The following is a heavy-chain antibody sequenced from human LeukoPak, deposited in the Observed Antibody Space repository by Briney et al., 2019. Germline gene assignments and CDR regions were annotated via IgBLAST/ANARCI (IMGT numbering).Heavy chain of an antibody. J-gene: IGHJ5*02. V-gene: IGHV6-1*01. CDR2: TYYTSKWNN. CDR1: GDSVSSNSVA. Sequence: SLALSLTCAISGDSVSSNSVAWNWFRQSPSRGLEWLGRTYYTSKWNNDYAVSVQSRIAVNPDTSKNQFSLHLNSVTPEDTAVYYCARQAYRRFDPWGQGTLVTVSS. CDR3: ARQAYRRFDP.